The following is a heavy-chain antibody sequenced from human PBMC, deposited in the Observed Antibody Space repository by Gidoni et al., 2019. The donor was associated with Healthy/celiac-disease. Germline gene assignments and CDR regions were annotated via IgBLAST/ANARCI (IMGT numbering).Heavy chain of an antibody. V-gene: IGHV3-21*01. J-gene: IGHJ3*02. CDR3: AREGRNCGGDCSYAFDI. D-gene: IGHD2-21*02. CDR1: GFTFSIYG. CDR2: ISSSSSYI. Sequence: EVQLVESGGGLVKPGGSLRLSCAASGFTFSIYGMNWVRQAPGKGLEWVSSISSSSSYIYYADSVKGRFTISRDNAKNSLYLQMNSLRAEDTAVYYCAREGRNCGGDCSYAFDIWGQGTMVTVSS.